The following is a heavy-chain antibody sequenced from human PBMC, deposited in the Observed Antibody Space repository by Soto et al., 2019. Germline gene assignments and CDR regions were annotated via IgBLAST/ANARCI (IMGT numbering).Heavy chain of an antibody. CDR2: VYYRGRS. D-gene: IGHD4-17*01. J-gene: IGHJ4*02. Sequence: KASETLSLTCTVSGGSVANSSYYWGWIRQSPGKGLEWIGSVYYRGRSYSKSSVKSRVTISVDTSKNRFSLSLNSVTASDTAVYFCVSQRTTVPTRAYFDYWGPGALVTVSS. CDR1: GGSVANSSYY. CDR3: VSQRTTVPTRAYFDY. V-gene: IGHV4-39*01.